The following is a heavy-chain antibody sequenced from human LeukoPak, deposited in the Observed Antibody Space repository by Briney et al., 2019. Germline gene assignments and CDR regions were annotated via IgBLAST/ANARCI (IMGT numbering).Heavy chain of an antibody. D-gene: IGHD3-22*01. J-gene: IGHJ4*02. V-gene: IGHV1-2*02. CDR1: GYTFTGYY. CDR2: INPNSGGT. Sequence: ASVKVSCKASGYTFTGYYMHWVRQAPGQGLEWMGWINPNSGGTNYAQKFQGRVTMTRDTSISTAYMELSSLRSDDTAVYYCARYSGYLYYFDYWGQGTLVTVSS. CDR3: ARYSGYLYYFDY.